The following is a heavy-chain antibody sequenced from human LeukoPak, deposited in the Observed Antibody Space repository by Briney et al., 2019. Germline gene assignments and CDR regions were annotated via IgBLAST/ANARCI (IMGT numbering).Heavy chain of an antibody. J-gene: IGHJ5*02. V-gene: IGHV1-69*05. CDR1: GGTFSSYA. Sequence: SVKVSCKDSGGTFSSYAISWVRQAPGQGLEWMGRIIPIFGTANYAQKFQGRVTITTDESTSTAYMELSSLRSEDTAVYYCARVGGSGSQPDPWGQGTLVTVSS. D-gene: IGHD3-10*01. CDR3: ARVGGSGSQPDP. CDR2: IIPIFGTA.